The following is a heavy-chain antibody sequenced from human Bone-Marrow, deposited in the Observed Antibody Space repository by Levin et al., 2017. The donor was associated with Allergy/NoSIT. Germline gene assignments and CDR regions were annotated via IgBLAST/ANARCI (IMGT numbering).Heavy chain of an antibody. CDR3: AKDRSLERRGIFDY. V-gene: IGHV3-23*01. D-gene: IGHD1-1*01. J-gene: IGHJ4*02. CDR1: GFTFSSYA. CDR2: ISGSGGDT. Sequence: GESLKISCAASGFTFSSYAMSWVRQAPGKGLDWVSAISGSGGDTYYADSVKGRFTISRDNSKNTLYLQMNSLRAEDTAVYFCAKDRSLERRGIFDYWGQGTLVTVSS.